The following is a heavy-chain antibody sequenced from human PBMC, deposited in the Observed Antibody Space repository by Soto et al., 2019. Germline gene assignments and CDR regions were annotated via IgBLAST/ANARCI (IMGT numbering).Heavy chain of an antibody. CDR1: GGSISSSSYY. V-gene: IGHV4-39*01. D-gene: IGHD6-25*01. J-gene: IGHJ4*02. Sequence: QLQLQESGPGLVKPSETLSLTCTVSGGSISSSSYYWGGIRQPPGKGLEWIGSIYYSGSTYYNPYLKSRVTVSVDTSKNQFSLKLSSVAAADTAVYYCARHGVFQQRLNPHECYWGQGSLVTVS. CDR3: ARHGVFQQRLNPHECY. CDR2: IYYSGST.